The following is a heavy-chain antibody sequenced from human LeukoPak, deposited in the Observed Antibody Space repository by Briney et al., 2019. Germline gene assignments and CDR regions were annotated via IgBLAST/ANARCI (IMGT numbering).Heavy chain of an antibody. CDR1: GGSFSGYY. Sequence: SETLSLTCAVYGGSFSGYYWSGIRQPPGKGLEGIGDINHSGSSNYNPPSKSRVTISVDTSKIQFSLKLSSATAADTAVYYCARGLLWFGEFGVIFDYWGQGTLVTVSS. CDR2: INHSGSS. D-gene: IGHD3-10*01. CDR3: ARGLLWFGEFGVIFDY. J-gene: IGHJ4*02. V-gene: IGHV4-34*01.